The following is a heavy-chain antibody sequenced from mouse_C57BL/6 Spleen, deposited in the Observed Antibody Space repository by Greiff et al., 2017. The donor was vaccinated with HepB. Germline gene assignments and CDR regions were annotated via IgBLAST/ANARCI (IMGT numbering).Heavy chain of an antibody. D-gene: IGHD1-1*01. V-gene: IGHV5-4*01. CDR2: ISDGGSYT. Sequence: EVQRVESGGGLVKPGGSLKLSCAASGFTFSSYAMSWVRQTPEKRLEWVATISDGGSYTYYPDNVKGRFTISRDNAKNNLYLQMSHLKSEDTAMYYCARESRGSSYWYFDDWGTGTTVTVSS. CDR3: ARESRGSSYWYFDD. CDR1: GFTFSSYA. J-gene: IGHJ1*03.